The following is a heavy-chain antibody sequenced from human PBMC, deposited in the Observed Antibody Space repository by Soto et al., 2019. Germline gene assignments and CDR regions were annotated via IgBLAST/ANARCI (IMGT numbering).Heavy chain of an antibody. CDR2: IHYNGNT. D-gene: IGHD2-2*03. CDR3: AREGNLGRWIQPLDS. Sequence: QVQLQVSGPGLVKPSETLSLTCTVSGDSISSYSWSWIRQPPGKGLEWIGNIHYNGNTKYSPSRKSRVTMAVDTSKNHFSLKLISVTTADTDVYFCAREGNLGRWIQPLDSWGQGTLVTVSS. CDR1: GDSISSYS. V-gene: IGHV4-59*01. J-gene: IGHJ4*02.